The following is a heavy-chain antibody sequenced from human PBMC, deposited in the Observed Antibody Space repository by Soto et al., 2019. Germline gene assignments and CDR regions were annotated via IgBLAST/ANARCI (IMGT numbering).Heavy chain of an antibody. CDR2: INHSGST. V-gene: IGHV4-34*01. CDR1: GGSFSGYY. Sequence: SETLSLTCAVYGGSFSGYYWSWIRQPPGKGLEWIGEINHSGSTNYNPSLKSRVTISVDTSKNQFSLKLSSVTAADTAVYYCARVPFYYYMDVWGKGTTVTVSS. CDR3: ARVPFYYYMDV. J-gene: IGHJ6*03.